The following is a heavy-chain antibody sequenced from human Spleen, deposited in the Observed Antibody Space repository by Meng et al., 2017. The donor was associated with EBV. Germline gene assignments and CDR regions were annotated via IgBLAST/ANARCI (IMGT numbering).Heavy chain of an antibody. CDR2: LIPMFGAP. D-gene: IGHD3-10*01. CDR3: ASESGRGYTPDY. CDR1: GGTFSSYA. V-gene: IGHV1-69*01. Sequence: VQLVESRAEAKNPVSSVKVSCETSGGTFSSYAISWVRKAPGQGIERMGGLIPMFGAPNYAQKFQGRVTIIADESTSTHYMELSSLRSEDTAVYYCASESGRGYTPDYWGQGTLVTVSS. J-gene: IGHJ4*02.